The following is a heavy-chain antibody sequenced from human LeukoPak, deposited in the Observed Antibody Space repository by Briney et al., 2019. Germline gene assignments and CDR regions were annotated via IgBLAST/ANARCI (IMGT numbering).Heavy chain of an antibody. V-gene: IGHV4-38-2*02. J-gene: IGHJ3*02. CDR3: ASPRYNWNFVGAFDI. Sequence: PSETLSLTCTVSGYSISSGYYWGWIRQPPGKGLEWIGSIYHSGSTYYNPSLKSRVTISVDTSKNQFSLKLSSVTAADTAVYYCASPRYNWNFVGAFDIWGQGTIVTVSS. D-gene: IGHD1-7*01. CDR1: GYSISSGYY. CDR2: IYHSGST.